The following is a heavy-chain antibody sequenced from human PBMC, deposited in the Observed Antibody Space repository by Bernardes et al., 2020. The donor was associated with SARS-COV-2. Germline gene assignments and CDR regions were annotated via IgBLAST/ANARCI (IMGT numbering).Heavy chain of an antibody. Sequence: ASVKVSCKASGYTFTGYFIHWVRQAPGQRLEWMGWINPNTGGTNYVQKFQGRVTMTRDTSITTAYMELSWLGSDDTAIYYCARTRTIISTTGIPVDYWGQGTLVTVSS. CDR1: GYTFTGYF. V-gene: IGHV1-2*02. CDR2: INPNTGGT. D-gene: IGHD1-1*01. J-gene: IGHJ4*02. CDR3: ARTRTIISTTGIPVDY.